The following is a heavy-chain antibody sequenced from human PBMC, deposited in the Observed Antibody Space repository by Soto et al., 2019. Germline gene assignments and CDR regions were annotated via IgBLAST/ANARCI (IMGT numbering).Heavy chain of an antibody. V-gene: IGHV1-69*13. J-gene: IGHJ5*02. D-gene: IGHD3-3*01. CDR3: ARVRNYDFWSGPVFNWFDP. CDR1: GGTFSSYA. CDR2: IIPIFGTA. Sequence: SVKVSCKASGGTFSSYAISWVRQAPGQGLEWMGGIIPIFGTANYAQKFQGRVAMTADESTSTAYMELSSLRSEDTAVYYCARVRNYDFWSGPVFNWFDPWGQGTLVTVSS.